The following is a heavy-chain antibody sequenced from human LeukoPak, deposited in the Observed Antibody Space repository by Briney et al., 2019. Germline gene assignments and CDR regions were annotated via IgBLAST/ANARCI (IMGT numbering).Heavy chain of an antibody. CDR2: INPSGGST. CDR3: ARERYYYDSSGYSDFQH. CDR1: GYTFTSYY. Sequence: GASVRVSCRASGYTFTSYYMHWVRQAPGQGLEWMGIINPSGGSTSYAQKFQGRVTMTRDTSTSTVYMELSSLRSEDTAVYYCARERYYYDSSGYSDFQHWGQGTLVTASS. D-gene: IGHD3-22*01. V-gene: IGHV1-46*01. J-gene: IGHJ1*01.